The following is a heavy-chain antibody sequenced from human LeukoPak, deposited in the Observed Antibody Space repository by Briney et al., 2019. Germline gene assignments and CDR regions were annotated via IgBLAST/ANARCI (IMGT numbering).Heavy chain of an antibody. Sequence: IGMIIPILGIANYAQKFQGRVTINADKSTRTAYMELSSLRSEDTAVYYCARDYYGSGTPFDPWGQGTLVTVSS. J-gene: IGHJ5*02. V-gene: IGHV1-69*04. CDR2: IIPILGIA. D-gene: IGHD3-10*01. CDR3: ARDYYGSGTPFDP.